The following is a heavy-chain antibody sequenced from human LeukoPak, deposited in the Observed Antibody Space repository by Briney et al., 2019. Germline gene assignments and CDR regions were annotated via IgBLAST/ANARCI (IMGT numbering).Heavy chain of an antibody. CDR3: VRDIWTSGNKYFDY. J-gene: IGHJ4*02. CDR2: IWNDGKKA. CDR1: GLTFSTCG. V-gene: IGHV3-33*01. D-gene: IGHD3/OR15-3a*01. Sequence: GMSLRLSCAASGLTFSTCGFHWIRQAPGKGLEWVSLIWNDGKKAEYADSVKGRFTIFRDNSKNTVYLQMNSLRAEDTAVYYCVRDIWTSGNKYFDYWGQGTLVTVSS.